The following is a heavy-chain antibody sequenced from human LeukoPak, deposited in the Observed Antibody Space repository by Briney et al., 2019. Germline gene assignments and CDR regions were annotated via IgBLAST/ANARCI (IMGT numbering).Heavy chain of an antibody. V-gene: IGHV3-21*01. CDR2: ISSSSNI. Sequence: GGSLRLSCAASGFTFSLYSMNWVRQAPGKGLEWVSSISSSSNIYYADSVKGRFTISRDNAKNSLYLQIHSLRVEDTAVYYCARGLRGYSGYDYVLYFDYWGQGTLVTVSS. J-gene: IGHJ4*02. CDR1: GFTFSLYS. CDR3: ARGLRGYSGYDYVLYFDY. D-gene: IGHD5-12*01.